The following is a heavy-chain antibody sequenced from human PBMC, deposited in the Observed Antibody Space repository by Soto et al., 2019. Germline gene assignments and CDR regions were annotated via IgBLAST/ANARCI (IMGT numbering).Heavy chain of an antibody. CDR2: ISGSSTST. Sequence: EVQLSGSGGGLVQPGGSWSLSVAASGFTFSSLAMSWVRQAPGKGLEWVSAISGSSTSTYYADSVKGRFTISRDNSKNTLYLQMNSLRAEDTAVYYCAKDPSSGFAMENYFDYWGQGTLVTVSS. CDR1: GFTFSSLA. CDR3: AKDPSSGFAMENYFDY. V-gene: IGHV3-23*01. D-gene: IGHD3-10*01. J-gene: IGHJ4*02.